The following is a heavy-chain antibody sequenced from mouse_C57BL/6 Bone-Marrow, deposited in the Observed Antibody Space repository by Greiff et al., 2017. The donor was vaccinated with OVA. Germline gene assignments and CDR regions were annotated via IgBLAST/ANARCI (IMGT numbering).Heavy chain of an antibody. CDR3: ARHGIYYSNLFDD. CDR2: FYPGRGSL. CDR1: GYTFTEYT. Sequence: VQLQQSGAELVKPGASVQLSCKASGYTFTEYTIHWVKQRSGQGLEWIGGFYPGRGSLKYNEKFQDKATLTADKSSSTVYRELSRLTSEDSAVYFGARHGIYYSNLFDDWCQGTTLTVSS. V-gene: IGHV1-62-2*01. D-gene: IGHD2-5*01. J-gene: IGHJ2*01.